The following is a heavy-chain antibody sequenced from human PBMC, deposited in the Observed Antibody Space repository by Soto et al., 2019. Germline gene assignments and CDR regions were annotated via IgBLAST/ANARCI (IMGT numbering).Heavy chain of an antibody. CDR3: VKDQTGDLVWYFNL. CDR2: ISEGDEKT. D-gene: IGHD2-21*01. CDR1: GFDFGRYA. J-gene: IGHJ2*01. Sequence: EMRLLQSGGGVGQTGGSLRLSCATSGFDFGRYAINWVRQAPGDGLEWVGSISEGDEKTHYSDSVKGRFTISSDSSTNTVFLQMDTLRPEDTAVYYCVKDQTGDLVWYFNLWGRGTQVTVSS. V-gene: IGHV3-23*01.